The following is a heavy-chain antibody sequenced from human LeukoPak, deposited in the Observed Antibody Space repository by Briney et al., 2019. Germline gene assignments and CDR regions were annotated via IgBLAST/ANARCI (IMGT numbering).Heavy chain of an antibody. CDR3: AKFFPAYCGGDCYPRAGYFDY. J-gene: IGHJ4*02. CDR2: ISDGGGRT. Sequence: GGSLRLSCAASGFTFSSYATSWVRQAPGKGLEWVSAISDGGGRTYYADSVKGRFTISRDNSKNTLYLQMNSLRAEDTAVYYCAKFFPAYCGGDCYPRAGYFDYWGQGTLVTVSS. CDR1: GFTFSSYA. V-gene: IGHV3-23*01. D-gene: IGHD2-21*02.